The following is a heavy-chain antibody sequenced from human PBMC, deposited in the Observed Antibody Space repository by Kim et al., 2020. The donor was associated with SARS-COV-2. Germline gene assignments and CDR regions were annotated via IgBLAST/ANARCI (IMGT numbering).Heavy chain of an antibody. D-gene: IGHD4-17*01. Sequence: GGSLRLSCAASGFTVSSNYMSWVRQAPGKGLEWVSVIYSGGSTYYADSVKGRFTISRDNSKNTLYLQMNSLRAEDTAMYYCATLGGYGDYVWDYWGQGTLVTVSS. J-gene: IGHJ4*02. CDR3: ATLGGYGDYVWDY. CDR2: IYSGGST. CDR1: GFTVSSNY. V-gene: IGHV3-53*01.